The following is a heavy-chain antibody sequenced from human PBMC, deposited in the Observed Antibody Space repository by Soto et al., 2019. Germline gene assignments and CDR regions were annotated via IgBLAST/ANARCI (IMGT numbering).Heavy chain of an antibody. CDR2: IYYSGST. CDR3: ARGTDTWFFAL. D-gene: IGHD3-9*01. V-gene: IGHV4-31*03. CDR1: GGSISSGGYY. Sequence: PSETLSLTCTVSGGSISSGGYYWSWIRQHPGKGLEWIGYIYYSGSTYYNPSLKSRLTFSVDTSKNHFSLKLTSVTAADTAVYYCARGTDTWFFALWGRGTLVNVSS. J-gene: IGHJ2*01.